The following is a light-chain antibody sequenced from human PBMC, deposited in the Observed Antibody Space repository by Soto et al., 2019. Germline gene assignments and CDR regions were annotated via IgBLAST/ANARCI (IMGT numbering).Light chain of an antibody. CDR3: QQGYSTTPIT. V-gene: IGKV1-39*01. Sequence: DIQMTQSPSSLSAAIGDRVTITCRASQSIKNYLNWYQHKPGAAPKLLIFGASILESGVPSRFSGSGSGTEFTLSISSLQPEDFATYYCQQGYSTTPITFGQGTRLEIK. CDR1: QSIKNY. CDR2: GAS. J-gene: IGKJ5*01.